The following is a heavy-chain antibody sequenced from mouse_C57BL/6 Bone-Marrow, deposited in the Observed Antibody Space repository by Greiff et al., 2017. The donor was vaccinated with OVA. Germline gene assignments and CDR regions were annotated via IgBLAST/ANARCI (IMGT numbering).Heavy chain of an antibody. D-gene: IGHD1-1*01. J-gene: IGHJ4*01. Sequence: EVQLVESGGGLVQPGGSLKLSCAASGFTFSDYYMYWVRQTPEKRLEWVAYISNGGGSTYYPDTVKGRFTISRDNAKNTLYLQMSRLKSEDTAMYYCARITTVVATYYYAMDYWGQGTSVTVSS. CDR3: ARITTVVATYYYAMDY. V-gene: IGHV5-12*01. CDR1: GFTFSDYY. CDR2: ISNGGGST.